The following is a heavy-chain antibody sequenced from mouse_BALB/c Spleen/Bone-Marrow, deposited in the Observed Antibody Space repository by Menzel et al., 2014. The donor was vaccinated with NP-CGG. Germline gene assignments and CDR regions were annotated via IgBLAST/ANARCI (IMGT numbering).Heavy chain of an antibody. CDR1: GFTFSSYG. Sequence: EVKLEESGGGLVKPGGSLKLSCAASGFTFSSYGMSWVRQTPETRLEWVATISGGGSYTFYPDSVTGRFTVSRDSANNNLNLQMSSLMSEDTALYYCAKHSYYDQTKVSFAYWGQGTLVTVSA. CDR3: AKHSYYDQTKVSFAY. D-gene: IGHD2-4*01. V-gene: IGHV5-9-2*01. J-gene: IGHJ3*01. CDR2: ISGGGSYT.